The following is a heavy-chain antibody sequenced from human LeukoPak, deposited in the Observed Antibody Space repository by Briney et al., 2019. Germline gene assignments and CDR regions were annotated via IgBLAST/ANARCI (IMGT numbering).Heavy chain of an antibody. CDR1: GGSISTSSYY. CDR3: AREDDKVVFDI. CDR2: IYYSGST. J-gene: IGHJ3*02. Sequence: SETLSLTCTVSGGSISTSSYYWGWIRQPPGKGLECIGNIYYSGSTNYNPSLKSRVTISVDTSRNQFSLKLSSVTAADTAVYYCAREDDKVVFDIWGQGTMVTVSS. D-gene: IGHD3-22*01. V-gene: IGHV4-39*07.